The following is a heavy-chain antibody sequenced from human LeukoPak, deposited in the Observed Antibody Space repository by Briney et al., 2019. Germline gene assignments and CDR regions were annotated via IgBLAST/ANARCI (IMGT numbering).Heavy chain of an antibody. D-gene: IGHD6-25*01. CDR3: ARLGRSRSSGFFDY. V-gene: IGHV4-59*08. Sequence: SETLSLTCTVSGGSISSYYWSWIRQPPGKGLEWIGYIYYSGSTNYNPSLKSRVTISVDTSKTQFSLKLSSVTAADTAVYYCARLGRSRSSGFFDYWGQGTLVTVSS. CDR1: GGSISSYY. J-gene: IGHJ4*02. CDR2: IYYSGST.